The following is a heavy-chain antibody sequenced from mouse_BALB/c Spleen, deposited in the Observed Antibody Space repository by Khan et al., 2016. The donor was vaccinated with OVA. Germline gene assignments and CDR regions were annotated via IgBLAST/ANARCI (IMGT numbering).Heavy chain of an antibody. D-gene: IGHD4-1*01. CDR2: ISSGGDYT. CDR1: GFTFSSYS. J-gene: IGHJ3*01. CDR3: AGQLTGTFAY. Sequence: VPLLQSGGDLVKPGGSLKLSCAASGFTFSSYSMSWVRQTPDKRLEWVASISSGGDYTYYPDSVKGRFTISRDNAKNTLYLQMSDLKSEDTAMYYCAGQLTGTFAYWGQGTLVTVSA. V-gene: IGHV5-6*01.